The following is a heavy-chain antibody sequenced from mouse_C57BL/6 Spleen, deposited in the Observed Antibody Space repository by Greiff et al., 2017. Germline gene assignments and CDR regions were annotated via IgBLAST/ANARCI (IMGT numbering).Heavy chain of an antibody. D-gene: IGHD2-4*01. J-gene: IGHJ1*03. CDR3: ARGRYDYDVDWYFDV. CDR2: ISYDGSN. V-gene: IGHV3-6*01. CDR1: GYSITSGYY. Sequence: EVKLVESGPGLVKPSQSLSLTCSVTGYSITSGYYWNWIRQFPGNKLEWMGYISYDGSNNYNPSLKNRISITRDTSKNQFFLKLNSVTTEDTATYYCARGRYDYDVDWYFDVWGTGTTVTVSS.